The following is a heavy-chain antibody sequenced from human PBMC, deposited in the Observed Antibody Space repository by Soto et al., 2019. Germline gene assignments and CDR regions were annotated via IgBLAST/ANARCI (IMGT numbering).Heavy chain of an antibody. J-gene: IGHJ6*02. D-gene: IGHD3-22*01. V-gene: IGHV3-13*01. CDR2: IGISGDT. CDR3: ARGSGYPYNYNGMDV. CDR1: GFTFNSYD. Sequence: EVQLVESGGGLVQPGGSLRLSCAASGFTFNSYDMHWVRQPTGKGLEWVSAIGISGDTHYPGSVKGRFTISRENAKNSLYLQMNSLRAGDTAVYYCARGSGYPYNYNGMDVWGQGTTVTVSS.